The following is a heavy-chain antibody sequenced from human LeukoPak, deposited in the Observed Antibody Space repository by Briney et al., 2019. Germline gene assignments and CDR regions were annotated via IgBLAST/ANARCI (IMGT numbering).Heavy chain of an antibody. J-gene: IGHJ2*01. V-gene: IGHV1-24*01. CDR2: FDPEDGET. CDR3: ARDRVTHWYFDL. Sequence: ASVKVSCKVSGYTLTELSMHWVRQAPGKGLEWMGGFDPEDGETIYAQKLQGRVTMTTDTSTSTAYMELRSLRSDDTAVYYCARDRVTHWYFDLWGRGTLVTVSS. CDR1: GYTLTELS. D-gene: IGHD2-21*02.